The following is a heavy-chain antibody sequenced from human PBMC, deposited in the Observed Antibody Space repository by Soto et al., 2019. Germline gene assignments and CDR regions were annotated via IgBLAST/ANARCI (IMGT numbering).Heavy chain of an antibody. J-gene: IGHJ4*02. D-gene: IGHD6-19*01. CDR1: GFTFSSHD. CDR3: ARGRVAGDFDY. CDR2: IGTAGDT. Sequence: GGSLRLSCAASGFTFSSHDMHWVRQATGKGLEWVSAIGTAGDTYYPGSVKGRFTISRENAKNSLYLQMNSLRAGDTAVYYCARGRVAGDFDYWGQGTLVTVSS. V-gene: IGHV3-13*04.